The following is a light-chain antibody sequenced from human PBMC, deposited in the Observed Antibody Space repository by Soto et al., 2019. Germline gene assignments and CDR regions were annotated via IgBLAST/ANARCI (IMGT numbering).Light chain of an antibody. CDR1: QSISSW. CDR2: KAS. Sequence: EIQMTQSPATLSVSVGERATITCRASQSISSWLAWYQQKPGKAPKLLIYKASSLESGVPSRFGGSGSGTEFTLTISSLQPDDFAAYYCQQYNSYPWTFGQGTKVDIK. CDR3: QQYNSYPWT. J-gene: IGKJ1*01. V-gene: IGKV1-5*03.